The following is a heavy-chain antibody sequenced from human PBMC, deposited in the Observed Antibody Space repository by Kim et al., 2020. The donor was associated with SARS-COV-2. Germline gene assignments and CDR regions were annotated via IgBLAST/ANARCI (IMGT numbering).Heavy chain of an antibody. CDR3: GRDPGTGNNYVDS. CDR2: TYYYGFQWYG. CDR1: GDSVSSGAA. V-gene: IGHV6-1*01. J-gene: IGHJ4*01. D-gene: IGHD1-1*01. Sequence: SQTLSLTCAISGDSVSSGAAWSWIRQSPSRGLEWLGRTYYYGFQWYGAYPDYVKGRVVITPDTSNNQFSLQLKSVTPEDTAVYFCGRDPGTGNNYVDSWGHGPLVTVSS.